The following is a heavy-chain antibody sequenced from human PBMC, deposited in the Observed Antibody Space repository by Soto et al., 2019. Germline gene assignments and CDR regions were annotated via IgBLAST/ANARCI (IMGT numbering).Heavy chain of an antibody. CDR2: IYYSGST. D-gene: IGHD5-18*01. CDR1: GGSISSYY. CDR3: AREDRYSYGYFDY. V-gene: IGHV4-59*01. Sequence: SETLSLTCTVSGGSISSYYWSWIRQPPGKGLEWIGYIYYSGSTNYNPSLKSRVTISVDTSKNQFSLKLSSVTAADTAVYYCAREDRYSYGYFDYWGRGTLVTVSS. J-gene: IGHJ4*02.